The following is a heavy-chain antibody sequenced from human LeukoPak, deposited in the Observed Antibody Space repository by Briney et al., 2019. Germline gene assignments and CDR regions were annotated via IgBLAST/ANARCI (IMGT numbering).Heavy chain of an antibody. D-gene: IGHD3-10*01. V-gene: IGHV3-30*02. CDR2: IRYEKNER. CDR3: AKDLMRDRWFGES. J-gene: IGHJ5*02. CDR1: GFTFSYYG. Sequence: GGSLRLSCAASGFTFSYYGMHWVCQAPGKGLEWVAFIRYEKNERYYADSVKGRFTISRDNSKNTLYLEMNSLRSEDTAVYYCAKDLMRDRWFGESWGQGTLVTVSS.